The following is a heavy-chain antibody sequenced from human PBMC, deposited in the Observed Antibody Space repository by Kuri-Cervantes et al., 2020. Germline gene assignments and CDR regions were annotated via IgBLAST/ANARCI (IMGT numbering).Heavy chain of an antibody. J-gene: IGHJ5*02. CDR1: GYTFTGYY. CDR2: INPNSGGT. Sequence: ASVKVSCKASGYTFTGYYMHWVRQAPGQGLEWMGWINPNSGGTNYAQKLQGRVTMTTDTSTTTAYMELRSLTSDDTAVYYCARAVGYCSTISCYEGVWFDPWGQGTLVTVSS. CDR3: ARAVGYCSTISCYEGVWFDP. D-gene: IGHD2-2*01. V-gene: IGHV1-2*02.